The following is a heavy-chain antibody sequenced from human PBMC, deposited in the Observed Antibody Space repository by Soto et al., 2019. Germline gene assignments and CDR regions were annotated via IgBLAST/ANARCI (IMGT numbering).Heavy chain of an antibody. Sequence: SETLSLTCTVSGGSISSGGYYWSWIRQHPGKGLEWIGYIYYSGSTYYNPSLKSRVTISVDTSKNQFSLKLSSVTAADTAVYYCARKLILPYSFDYWGQGTLVTVSS. D-gene: IGHD1-1*01. CDR2: IYYSGST. CDR1: GGSISSGGYY. J-gene: IGHJ4*02. V-gene: IGHV4-31*03. CDR3: ARKLILPYSFDY.